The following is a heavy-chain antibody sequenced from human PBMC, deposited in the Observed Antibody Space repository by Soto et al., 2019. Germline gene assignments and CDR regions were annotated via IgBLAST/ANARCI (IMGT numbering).Heavy chain of an antibody. Sequence: SGPTLVNPTQTLTLTCTFSGFSLSTTGVAVGWIRQPPGKALEWLALIYWNDDKRYSPSLKSRLTITKDTSKNQVVLTLTDMDPVDTATFYCAHRQKIGTAGTGAFDIWGQGTMVTVSS. CDR2: IYWNDDK. CDR3: AHRQKIGTAGTGAFDI. D-gene: IGHD6-13*01. J-gene: IGHJ3*02. CDR1: GFSLSTTGVA. V-gene: IGHV2-5*01.